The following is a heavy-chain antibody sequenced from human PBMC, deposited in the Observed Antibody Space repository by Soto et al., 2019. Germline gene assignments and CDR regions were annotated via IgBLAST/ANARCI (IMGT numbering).Heavy chain of an antibody. D-gene: IGHD2-15*01. V-gene: IGHV4-34*01. Sequence: PSETLSLTCTVSGGSIRSYYWSWIRQPPGKGLEWIGEINHSGSTNYNPSLKSRVTISVDTSKNQFSLKLSSVTAADTAVYYCARGGIYYYYGMDVSGQGTTVTVSS. CDR2: INHSGST. CDR3: ARGGIYYYYGMDV. J-gene: IGHJ6*02. CDR1: GGSIRSYY.